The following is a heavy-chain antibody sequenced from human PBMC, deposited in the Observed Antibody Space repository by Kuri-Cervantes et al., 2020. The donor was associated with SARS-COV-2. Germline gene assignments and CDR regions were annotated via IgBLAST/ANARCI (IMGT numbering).Heavy chain of an antibody. J-gene: IGHJ5*02. CDR2: ISSSGSTI. V-gene: IGHV3-11*04. CDR1: GFTFSDYY. D-gene: IGHD1-7*01. Sequence: GESLKISCAASGFTFSDYYMTWIRQAPGKGLEWVSYISSSGSTIYYADSVKGRFTISRDNAKNSLYLQMNSLRAEDTAVYYCARDPKLGLPPAWGQGTLVTVSS. CDR3: ARDPKLGLPPA.